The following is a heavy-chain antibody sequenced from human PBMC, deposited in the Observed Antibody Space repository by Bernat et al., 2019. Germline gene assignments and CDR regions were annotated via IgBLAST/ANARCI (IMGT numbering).Heavy chain of an antibody. CDR2: IWYDGSNK. CDR1: GFTFSSYG. Sequence: QVQLVASGGGVVQPGRSLRLSCAASGFTFSSYGMHWVRQAPGKGLEGVAVIWYDGSNKYYADSVKGRFTISRDNSKNTLYLQMNSLRAEDTAVYYCASFYDYGDYVTPPDYWGQGTLVTVSS. V-gene: IGHV3-33*01. CDR3: ASFYDYGDYVTPPDY. J-gene: IGHJ4*02. D-gene: IGHD4-17*01.